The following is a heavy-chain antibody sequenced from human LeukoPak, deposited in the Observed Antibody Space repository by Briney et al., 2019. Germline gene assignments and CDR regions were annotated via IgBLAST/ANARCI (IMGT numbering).Heavy chain of an antibody. CDR3: AGVRYGGSYDF. CDR1: GFTFSSRW. Sequence: GGSLRLSCAASGFTFSSRWMTWVRQAPEKGLEWVAYIKPDGSGEDYVDSVEGRFTISRDNVRNSLHLQMNSLRAEDTAVYYCAGVRYGGSYDFWGQGTLVSVSS. D-gene: IGHD4-23*01. J-gene: IGHJ4*02. CDR2: IKPDGSGE. V-gene: IGHV3-7*01.